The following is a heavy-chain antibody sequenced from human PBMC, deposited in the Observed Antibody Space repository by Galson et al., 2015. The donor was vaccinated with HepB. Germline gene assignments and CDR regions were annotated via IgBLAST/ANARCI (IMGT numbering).Heavy chain of an antibody. D-gene: IGHD2-2*02. CDR1: GGSISSSNW. J-gene: IGHJ5*02. V-gene: IGHV4-4*02. Sequence: ETLSLTCTVSGGSISSSNWWSWVRQPPGKGLEWIGEIYHSGSTNYNPSLKSRVTISVDKSKNQFSLKLSSVTAADTAVYYCAHEKAYCSSTSCYRGWFDPWGQGTLVTVSS. CDR3: AHEKAYCSSTSCYRGWFDP. CDR2: IYHSGST.